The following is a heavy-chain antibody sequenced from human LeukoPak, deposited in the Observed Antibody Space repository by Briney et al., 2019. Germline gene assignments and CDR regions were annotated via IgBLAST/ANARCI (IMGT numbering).Heavy chain of an antibody. CDR3: AKGRAGDYGGKPRQGY. Sequence: PGGSLRLSCAASGFTFSSYAMSWVRQAPGKGLEWVSAISGSGGSTYYADSVKGRFTISRDNSKNTLYLQMNSLRAEDTAVYHCAKGRAGDYGGKPRQGYWGQGTLVTVSS. CDR1: GFTFSSYA. D-gene: IGHD4-23*01. V-gene: IGHV3-23*01. J-gene: IGHJ4*02. CDR2: ISGSGGST.